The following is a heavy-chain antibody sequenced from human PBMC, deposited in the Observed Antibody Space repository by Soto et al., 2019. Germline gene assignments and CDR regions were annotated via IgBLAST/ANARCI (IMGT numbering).Heavy chain of an antibody. V-gene: IGHV3-23*01. CDR2: IGSGGGT. D-gene: IGHD2-8*01. CDR3: AKERFKAGYCTNGVCYSPAFDI. CDR1: GFTFSSYA. Sequence: GGSLRLSCAASGFTFSSYAMHWVRQATGKGLEWVSAIGSGGGTYYADSVKGRFTISRDNSKNTLYLQMNSLRAEDTAVYYCAKERFKAGYCTNGVCYSPAFDIWGQGTMVTVSS. J-gene: IGHJ3*02.